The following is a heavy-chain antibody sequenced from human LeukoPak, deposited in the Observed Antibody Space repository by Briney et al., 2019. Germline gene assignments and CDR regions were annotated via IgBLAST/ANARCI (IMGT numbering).Heavy chain of an antibody. CDR3: ARHEAVAGTADAFDI. CDR1: GGSISSYY. CDR2: TYYSGST. J-gene: IGHJ3*02. Sequence: SETLSLTCTVSGGSISSYYWSWIRQPPGKGLEWIGYTYYSGSTNYNPSLKSRVTISVDTSKNQFSLKLSSVTAADTAVYYCARHEAVAGTADAFDIWGQGTMVTVSS. D-gene: IGHD6-19*01. V-gene: IGHV4-59*08.